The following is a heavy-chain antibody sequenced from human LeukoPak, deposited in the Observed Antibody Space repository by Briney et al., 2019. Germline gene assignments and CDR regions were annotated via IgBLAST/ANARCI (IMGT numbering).Heavy chain of an antibody. J-gene: IGHJ4*02. D-gene: IGHD4-17*01. CDR3: AKDHASVTSDYFDY. V-gene: IGHV3-23*01. Sequence: PGGSLRLSCTASGFTSSNYAMSWVRQAPGKGLQWVSAISGSGGSTYYPDSVKGRFTISRDNSKNTLYLQINSLRAEDTAVYYCAKDHASVTSDYFDYWGQGALVTVSS. CDR2: ISGSGGST. CDR1: GFTSSNYA.